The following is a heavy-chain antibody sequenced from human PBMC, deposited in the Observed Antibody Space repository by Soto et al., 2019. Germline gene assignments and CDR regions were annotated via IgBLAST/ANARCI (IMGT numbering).Heavy chain of an antibody. Sequence: QVQLVESGGSVVQPGGSRRLSCAASGFSFSYYGLHWVRQAPGKGLEWLALITHDGYNRYYAYSVKGRFTISRDNSKNTIFLQMNSLKSEDTAVYYCAKGGSFDIWGQGTPVTVSS. D-gene: IGHD6-6*01. V-gene: IGHV3-30*18. CDR1: GFSFSYYG. J-gene: IGHJ4*02. CDR2: ITHDGYNR. CDR3: AKGGSFDI.